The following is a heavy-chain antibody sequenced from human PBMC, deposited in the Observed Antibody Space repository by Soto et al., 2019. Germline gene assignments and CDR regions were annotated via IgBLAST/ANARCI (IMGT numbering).Heavy chain of an antibody. J-gene: IGHJ4*02. V-gene: IGHV3-11*01. CDR1: GFTFGDYY. D-gene: IGHD3-22*01. CDR3: ARDRVRNYYDSSGYYYNY. Sequence: SLRLSCAASGFTFGDYYMSWIRQAPGKGLEWVSYISSSGSTIYYADSVKGRFTISRDNAKNSLYLQMNSLRAEDTAVYYCARDRVRNYYDSSGYYYNYWGQGTLVTVSS. CDR2: ISSSGSTI.